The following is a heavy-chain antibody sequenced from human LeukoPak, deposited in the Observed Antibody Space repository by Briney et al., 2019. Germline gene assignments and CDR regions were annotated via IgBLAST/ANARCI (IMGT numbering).Heavy chain of an antibody. Sequence: SQTLSLTCSISGDTVSSNSATWNWIRQSPSRGLEWLGRTYYRSKLYNDYAVSVKSRITINPDTSKNQFSLQLNSVTPEDTAVHYCARGDTRYFDYWGQGTLVTVSS. CDR3: ARGDTRYFDY. J-gene: IGHJ4*02. CDR2: TYYRSKLYN. V-gene: IGHV6-1*01. CDR1: GDTVSSNSAT.